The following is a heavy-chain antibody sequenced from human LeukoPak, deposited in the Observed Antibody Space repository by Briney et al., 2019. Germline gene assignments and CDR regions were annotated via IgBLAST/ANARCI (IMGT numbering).Heavy chain of an antibody. J-gene: IGHJ4*02. CDR3: ARDAQRGFDYSNSLEY. CDR1: GFIFNHYG. CDR2: IWSDGTNQ. D-gene: IGHD4-11*01. Sequence: SGRSLRLSCAAAGFIFNHYGMHCVRQAPGKGLEWVAVIWSDGTNQYYADSVKGRFTISRDDCGNTVYLQMNSLRPEDTGVYYCARDAQRGFDYSNSLEYWGQGTPVTVST. V-gene: IGHV3-33*01.